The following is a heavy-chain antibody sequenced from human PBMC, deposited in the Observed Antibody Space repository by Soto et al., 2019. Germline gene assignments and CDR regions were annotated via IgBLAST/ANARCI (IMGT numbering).Heavy chain of an antibody. Sequence: GGSLRLSCAASGFTFSSYEMNWVRQAPGKGLEWVSYISSSGSTIYYADSVKGRFTISRDNAKNSLYLQMNSLRAEDTAVYYCARDHEYSSSGVYYYYGMDVWGQGTTVTVS. CDR2: ISSSGSTI. V-gene: IGHV3-48*03. D-gene: IGHD6-6*01. CDR1: GFTFSSYE. J-gene: IGHJ6*02. CDR3: ARDHEYSSSGVYYYYGMDV.